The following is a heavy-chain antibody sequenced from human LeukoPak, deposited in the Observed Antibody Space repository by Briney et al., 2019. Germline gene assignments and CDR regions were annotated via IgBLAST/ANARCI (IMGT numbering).Heavy chain of an antibody. CDR2: INHSGST. J-gene: IGHJ6*02. CDR3: ATQSYYYGMDV. CDR1: GGSFSGYY. V-gene: IGHV4-34*01. Sequence: PSETLSLTCAVYGGSFSGYYWSWIRQPPGKGLEWIGEINHSGSTNYNPSLKSRVTISVDTSKNQFSLKLSSVTAADTAVYYCATQSYYYGMDVWGQGTTVTVSS.